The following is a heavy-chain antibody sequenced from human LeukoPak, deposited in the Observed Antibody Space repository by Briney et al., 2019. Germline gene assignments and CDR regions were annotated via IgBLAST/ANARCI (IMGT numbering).Heavy chain of an antibody. V-gene: IGHV4-34*01. CDR2: INHSGST. J-gene: IGHJ6*03. Sequence: TSETLSLTCAVYGGSFSGYYWSWIRQPPGKGLEWIGEINHSGSTNYNPSLKSRVTISVDTSKNQFSLKLSSVTAADTAVYYCARQGKGGDSSGYYRDYYYYYMDVWGKGTTVTISS. CDR3: ARQGKGGDSSGYYRDYYYYYMDV. D-gene: IGHD3-22*01. CDR1: GGSFSGYY.